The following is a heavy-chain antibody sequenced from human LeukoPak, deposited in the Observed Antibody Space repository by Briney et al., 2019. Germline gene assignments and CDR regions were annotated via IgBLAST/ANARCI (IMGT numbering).Heavy chain of an antibody. V-gene: IGHV1-2*02. CDR3: ARDYYDSSGFGAFDI. Sequence: GASVKVSCKASGYTFTGHYMHWVRQAPGQGLEWIGRINPNSGGTNYAQKFQGRVTMTRDTSISTAYMEVSRLRSDDTAVYYCARDYYDSSGFGAFDIWGQGTMVTVSS. J-gene: IGHJ3*02. CDR1: GYTFTGHY. D-gene: IGHD3-22*01. CDR2: INPNSGGT.